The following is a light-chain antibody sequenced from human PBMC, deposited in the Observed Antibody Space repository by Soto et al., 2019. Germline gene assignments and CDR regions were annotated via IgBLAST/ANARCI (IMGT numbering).Light chain of an antibody. Sequence: DIQMTQSPSSLSVSVGDRVTITCRASQTINTYLNWYQQKPGQAPKLLIYAAATLQSGMPSRFSGSASGTDFTLTISSLQPEDFATYYCQQTYSTPLTFGGGTKAQIQ. V-gene: IGKV1-39*01. CDR1: QTINTY. CDR2: AAA. CDR3: QQTYSTPLT. J-gene: IGKJ4*01.